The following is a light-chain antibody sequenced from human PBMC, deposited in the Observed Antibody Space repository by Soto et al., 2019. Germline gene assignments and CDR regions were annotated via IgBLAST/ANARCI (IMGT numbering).Light chain of an antibody. J-gene: IGLJ1*01. V-gene: IGLV1-44*01. CDR1: SANIGTNT. CDR2: SNN. CDR3: ASWDDSLSTHYV. Sequence: QSVLTQPPSASGTPGQRVSISCSGSSANIGTNTVNWYRQGPGTAPKLLIYSNNQRPSGVPDRFSGSKSGTSATLAISGLQSEDEADYYCASWDDSLSTHYVFGTGTKVTVL.